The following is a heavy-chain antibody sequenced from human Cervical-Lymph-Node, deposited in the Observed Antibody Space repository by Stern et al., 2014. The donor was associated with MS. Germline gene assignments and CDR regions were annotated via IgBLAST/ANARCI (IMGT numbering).Heavy chain of an antibody. CDR2: LDDTGRT. Sequence: QLQLQESGPGLVKPSETLSRTCTVSGGSISSSYYWGWIRQSSGKGLEWIGSLDDTGRTFYNPSLKSRVAISVHTSHKQLSLKLSSGTAADTAVYYCVRQVTVRSRFDYWGQGTLVTVSS. D-gene: IGHD4-11*01. CDR1: GGSISSSYY. J-gene: IGHJ4*02. V-gene: IGHV4-39*01. CDR3: VRQVTVRSRFDY.